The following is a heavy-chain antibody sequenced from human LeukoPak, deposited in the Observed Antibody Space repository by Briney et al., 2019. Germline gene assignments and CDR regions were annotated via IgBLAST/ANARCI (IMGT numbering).Heavy chain of an antibody. D-gene: IGHD5-18*01. Sequence: SETLSLTCTVSGGSISNYYWSWIRQPPGKGLEWIGYIYYSGSTNYNPSLKSRVTISVDTSKNQFSLKLSSVTAADTAVYYCARVDTAMVTDYWGQGTLVTVSS. V-gene: IGHV4-59*01. J-gene: IGHJ4*02. CDR1: GGSISNYY. CDR3: ARVDTAMVTDY. CDR2: IYYSGST.